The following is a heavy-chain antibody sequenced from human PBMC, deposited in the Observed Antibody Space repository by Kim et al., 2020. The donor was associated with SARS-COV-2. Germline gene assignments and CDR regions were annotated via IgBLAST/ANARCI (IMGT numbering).Heavy chain of an antibody. Sequence: GGSLRLSCAASGFTFSTSAMTWVRQAPGKGLRWVSSISGDTTGTYYADSVKGRFTISRDNSKNTLFLQMNSLRAEDTAVYYCAKRYGSGSLDYWGQGTLVTVSS. CDR2: ISGDTTGT. CDR3: AKRYGSGSLDY. V-gene: IGHV3-23*01. CDR1: GFTFSTSA. J-gene: IGHJ4*02. D-gene: IGHD3-10*01.